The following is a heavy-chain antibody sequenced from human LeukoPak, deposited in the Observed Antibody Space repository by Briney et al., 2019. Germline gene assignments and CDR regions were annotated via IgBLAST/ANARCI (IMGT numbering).Heavy chain of an antibody. Sequence: SETLSLTCTVSGDSIKTYFWSWIRQPPGKGLEWIGNIFYSGSTYYSPSLKSRVTISLDTSRNQFSLKLTSVTAADTAVYYCAKSNGYGLVDIWGQGTMVTVSS. V-gene: IGHV4-59*12. CDR3: AKSNGYGLVDI. CDR2: IFYSGST. D-gene: IGHD3-10*01. J-gene: IGHJ3*02. CDR1: GDSIKTYF.